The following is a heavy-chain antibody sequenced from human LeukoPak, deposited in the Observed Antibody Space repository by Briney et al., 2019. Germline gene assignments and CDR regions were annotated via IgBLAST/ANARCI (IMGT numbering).Heavy chain of an antibody. D-gene: IGHD2-21*02. V-gene: IGHV3-23*01. CDR3: AKKAFITASRYYFDS. CDR2: IIGSGGST. Sequence: AGSLRLSCAASGFTFTSFAMSCFRQAPRKRLQWVSAIIGSGGSTYYADSVEGRFSISRDKSKNTLSLEMISLRAADTAIYYCAKKAFITASRYYFDSWGQGSLVTVSS. CDR1: GFTFTSFA. J-gene: IGHJ4*02.